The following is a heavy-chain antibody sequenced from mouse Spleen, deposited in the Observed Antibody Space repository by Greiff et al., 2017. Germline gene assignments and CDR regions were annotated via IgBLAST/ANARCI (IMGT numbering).Heavy chain of an antibody. CDR3: ARDYYGNYTRFAY. CDR1: GYTFTDYY. CDR2: IFPGSGST. Sequence: QVQLKQSGPELVKPGASVKISCKASGYTFTDYYINWVKQRPGQGLEWIGWIFPGSGSTYYNEKFKGKATLTVDKSSSTAYMLLSSLTSEDSAVYFCARDYYGNYTRFAYWGQGTLVTVSA. V-gene: IGHV1-75*01. J-gene: IGHJ3*01. D-gene: IGHD2-1*01.